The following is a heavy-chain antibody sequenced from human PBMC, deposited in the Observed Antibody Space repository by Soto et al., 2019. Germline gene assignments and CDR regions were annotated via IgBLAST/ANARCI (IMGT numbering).Heavy chain of an antibody. J-gene: IGHJ3*02. CDR3: ARLDVAFDI. CDR1: GGSTSSYY. V-gene: IGHV4-59*08. Sequence: SETLSLTCTVSGGSTSSYYWSWIRQPPGKGLEWIGYIYYSGSTNYNPSLKSRVTISVDTSKNQFSLKLSSVTAADTAVYYCARLDVAFDIWGQGTMVTVSS. CDR2: IYYSGST.